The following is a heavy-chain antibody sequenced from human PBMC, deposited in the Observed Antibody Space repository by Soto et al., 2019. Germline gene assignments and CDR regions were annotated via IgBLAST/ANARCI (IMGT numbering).Heavy chain of an antibody. CDR2: IDYDGRTT. CDR3: IRGMNQVMFDGRNGMDV. Sequence: PGGSLRLSCAASGFTFINHWMHWVRQPPGKGLVWVSRIDYDGRTTTYADSVKGRFTISRDNARKTLYLQMNSLRADDTAVYFCIRGMNQVMFDGRNGMDVWGQGTTVTVSS. D-gene: IGHD2-21*01. V-gene: IGHV3-74*01. J-gene: IGHJ6*02. CDR1: GFTFINHW.